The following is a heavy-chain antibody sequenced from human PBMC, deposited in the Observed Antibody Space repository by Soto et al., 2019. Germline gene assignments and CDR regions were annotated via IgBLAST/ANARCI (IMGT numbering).Heavy chain of an antibody. CDR1: GFTFSSYG. D-gene: IGHD2-21*02. CDR2: ISYDGSNK. J-gene: IGHJ4*02. Sequence: QVQLVESGGGVVQPERSLRLSCAASGFTFSSYGMHWVRQAPGKGLEWVAVISYDGSNKYYADSVKGRFTISRDNSKNTLYLQMNSLRAEDTAVYYCAKEWAYCGGDCYYYFDYWGQGTLVTVSS. CDR3: AKEWAYCGGDCYYYFDY. V-gene: IGHV3-30*18.